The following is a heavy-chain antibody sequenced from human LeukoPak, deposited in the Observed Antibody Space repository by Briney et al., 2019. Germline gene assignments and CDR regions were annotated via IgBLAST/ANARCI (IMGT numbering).Heavy chain of an antibody. CDR3: ARDQTPYSSSLYIFDY. CDR2: ISSSSRYI. D-gene: IGHD6-13*01. CDR1: GFTFSSYS. V-gene: IGHV3-21*01. J-gene: IGHJ4*02. Sequence: GGSLRLSCAASGFTFSSYSMNWVRQAPGKGLEWVSSISSSSRYIYYADSVKGRFTISRDNAKNSLYLQMNSLRAEDTAVYYCARDQTPYSSSLYIFDYWGQGTLSPSPQ.